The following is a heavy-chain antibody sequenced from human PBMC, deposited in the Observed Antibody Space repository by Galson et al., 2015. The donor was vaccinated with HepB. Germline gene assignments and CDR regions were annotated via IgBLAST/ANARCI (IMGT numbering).Heavy chain of an antibody. J-gene: IGHJ6*02. V-gene: IGHV5-51*03. D-gene: IGHD3-22*01. CDR1: GYNFSGYW. Sequence: QSGAEVKKPGESLKISCKGSGYNFSGYWIGWVRQMPGKGLEWMGTIFPGDSHTRYSPSFQGQVTIPADQSTAYLQWSSLKASDTAMYYCARSSSGPLGYYGMDVWGQGTTVTVSS. CDR3: ARSSSGPLGYYGMDV. CDR2: IFPGDSHT.